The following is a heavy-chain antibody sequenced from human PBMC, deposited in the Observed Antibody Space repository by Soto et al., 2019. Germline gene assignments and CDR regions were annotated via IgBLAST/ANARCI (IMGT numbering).Heavy chain of an antibody. CDR1: GYTFTSYG. V-gene: IGHV1-18*01. J-gene: IGHJ4*02. D-gene: IGHD3-22*01. CDR2: ISAYNGNT. CDR3: ARSQEPQFYDSSGYLSNY. Sequence: QVQLVQSGAEVKKPGASVKVSCKASGYTFTSYGISWVRQAPGQGLEWMGWISAYNGNTNYAQKLQGRVTMTTDTSTSTAYMELRSLRSDDTAVYYCARSQEPQFYDSSGYLSNYWGQGTLVTVSS.